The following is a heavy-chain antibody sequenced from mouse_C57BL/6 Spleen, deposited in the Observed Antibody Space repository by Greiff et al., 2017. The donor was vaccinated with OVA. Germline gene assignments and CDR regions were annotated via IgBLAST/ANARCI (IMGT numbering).Heavy chain of an antibody. CDR2: IDPNSGGT. CDR3: ARGRENYGRAMDY. D-gene: IGHD2-4*01. CDR1: GYTFTSYW. Sequence: QVQLKQPGAELVKPGASVKLSCKASGYTFTSYWMHWVKQRPGRGLEWIGRIDPNSGGTKYNEKFKSKATLTVDKPSSTAYMQLSSLTSEDSAVYYCARGRENYGRAMDYWGQGTSVTVSS. V-gene: IGHV1-72*01. J-gene: IGHJ4*01.